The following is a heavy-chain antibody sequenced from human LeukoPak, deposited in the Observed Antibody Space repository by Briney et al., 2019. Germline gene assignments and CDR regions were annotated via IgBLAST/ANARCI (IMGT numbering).Heavy chain of an antibody. Sequence: QPGRSLRLSCAASGFTFSSYAMHWVRQAPGKGLEWVAVISYDASNKYYADSVKGRFTISRDNSKNTLYLQMNSLRAEDTAVYYCAKWHGSGSYGDYWGQGTLVTVSS. CDR2: ISYDASNK. CDR1: GFTFSSYA. J-gene: IGHJ4*02. CDR3: AKWHGSGSYGDY. D-gene: IGHD3-10*01. V-gene: IGHV3-30-3*02.